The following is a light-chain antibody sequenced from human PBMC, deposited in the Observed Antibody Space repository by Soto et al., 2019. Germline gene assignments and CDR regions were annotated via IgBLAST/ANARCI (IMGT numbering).Light chain of an antibody. Sequence: QSALTQPASVSGSPGQSITISCTGTSSDVGTYNLVSWYQRHPDKAPKLMFYEDTKRPSGVPDRFSGSKSGNTASLTISGLQAEDEADYYCCSYAGSYTLFGGGTQLTVL. CDR2: EDT. V-gene: IGLV2-23*01. CDR1: SSDVGTYNL. J-gene: IGLJ2*01. CDR3: CSYAGSYTL.